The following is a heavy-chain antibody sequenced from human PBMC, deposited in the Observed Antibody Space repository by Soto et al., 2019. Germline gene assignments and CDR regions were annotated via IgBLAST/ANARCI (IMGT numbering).Heavy chain of an antibody. Sequence: QVQLVQSGGEVKKPGASMTVSCKASGYTFINYHITWVRQAPGQGLEWMAWINTYNGMTDYAQRFQGRVTMTREISTSTAYMELRNLGSDDTAVYFCAKSPRGEMATDWGQGTLVTVSS. V-gene: IGHV1-18*01. D-gene: IGHD5-12*01. CDR1: GYTFINYH. CDR3: AKSPRGEMATD. J-gene: IGHJ4*02. CDR2: INTYNGMT.